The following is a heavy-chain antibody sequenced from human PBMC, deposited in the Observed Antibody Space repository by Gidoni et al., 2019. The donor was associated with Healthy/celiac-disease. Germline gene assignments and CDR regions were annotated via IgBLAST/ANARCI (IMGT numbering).Heavy chain of an antibody. V-gene: IGHV3-9*01. Sequence: EVQLVESGGGLVQPGRSLRLSCAASGFTFDDYAMHWVRQAPGKGLEWVSGISWNSGSIGYADSVKGRFTISRDNAKNSLYLQMNSLRAEDTALYYCAKAESATVVTPFDYWGQGTLVTVSS. CDR2: ISWNSGSI. D-gene: IGHD4-17*01. CDR1: GFTFDDYA. CDR3: AKAESATVVTPFDY. J-gene: IGHJ4*02.